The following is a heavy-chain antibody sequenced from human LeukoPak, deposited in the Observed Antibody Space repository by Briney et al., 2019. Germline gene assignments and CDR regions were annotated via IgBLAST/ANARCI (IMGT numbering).Heavy chain of an antibody. J-gene: IGHJ5*02. CDR3: ARLFDYYGSGSYRPTEGFVP. V-gene: IGHV4-34*01. CDR2: INHSGTT. CDR1: GGSFSGYY. Sequence: ALETLSLTSAVYGGSFSGYYWSWIRPPPEKGEEWIGEINHSGTTNYDPSLKSRVTISVDPYKNRVSLKLSSVAAADTAVYYCARLFDYYGSGSYRPTEGFVPWGQGTLVTVSS. D-gene: IGHD3-10*01.